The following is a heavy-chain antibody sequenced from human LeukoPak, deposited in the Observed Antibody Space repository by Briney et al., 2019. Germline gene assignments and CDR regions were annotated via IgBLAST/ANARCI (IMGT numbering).Heavy chain of an antibody. V-gene: IGHV3-23*01. Sequence: GGSLRLSCAVSGLTFSNNALSWVRQAPGKGLEWVSAISGRDESTYYADSVKGRFTISRDNSKSTLYLQMSSLRAEDTAVYHCAKVTGTTNYWGQGTLVTVSS. J-gene: IGHJ4*02. CDR3: AKVTGTTNY. D-gene: IGHD1-1*01. CDR2: ISGRDEST. CDR1: GLTFSNNA.